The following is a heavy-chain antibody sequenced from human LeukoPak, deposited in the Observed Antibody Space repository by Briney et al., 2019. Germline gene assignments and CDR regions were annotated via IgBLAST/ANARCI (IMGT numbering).Heavy chain of an antibody. CDR1: GFIFTTYG. D-gene: IGHD6-19*01. CDR3: ARDYGSGWSRAEYFQH. V-gene: IGHV3-23*01. Sequence: PGGSLRLSCAASGFIFTTYGLTWVRQAPGKGLEWVSAISGSGDTTFYADSVKGRFTISRDSSKNTVFLQMNSLRADDTAVYYCARDYGSGWSRAEYFQHWGQGTLVTVSS. CDR2: ISGSGDTT. J-gene: IGHJ1*01.